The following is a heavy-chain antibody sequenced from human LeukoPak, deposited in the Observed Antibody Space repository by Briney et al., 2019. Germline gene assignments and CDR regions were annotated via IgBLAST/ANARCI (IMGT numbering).Heavy chain of an antibody. CDR2: IFYSGST. CDR1: RGSISSYY. CDR3: ASGSSWYPGY. J-gene: IGHJ4*02. D-gene: IGHD6-13*01. Sequence: SETLSLTCTVSRGSISSYYWSWIRQPPGKGLEWIGYIFYSGSTNHNPSLKSRITISVDTFKNQFSLKLSSVTAADTAVYYCASGSSWYPGYWGQGTLVTVSS. V-gene: IGHV4-59*01.